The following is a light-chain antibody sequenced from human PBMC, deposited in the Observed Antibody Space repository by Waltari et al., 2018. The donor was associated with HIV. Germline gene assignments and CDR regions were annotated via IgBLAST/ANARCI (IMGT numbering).Light chain of an antibody. Sequence: QSALTQPASVSGSPGPSVTISCTGTSSDVGGYNYVPWYQKPPGKAPKLMIYEVSNRPSGVSNRFSGSKSGNTASLTISGLQAEDEADYYCSSYTSSSVVFGGGTKLTVL. CDR1: SSDVGGYNY. CDR2: EVS. J-gene: IGLJ2*01. CDR3: SSYTSSSVV. V-gene: IGLV2-14*01.